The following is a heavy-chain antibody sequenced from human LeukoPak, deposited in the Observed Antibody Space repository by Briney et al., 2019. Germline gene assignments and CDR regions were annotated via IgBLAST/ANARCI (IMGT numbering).Heavy chain of an antibody. CDR1: GYTFTSYG. D-gene: IGHD5-12*01. Sequence: ASVKVSCKASGYTFTSYGISWVRQAPGQGLEWMGWISAYNGNTNYAQKLQGRVTMTTDTSTSTAYMELRSLRSDDTAVYYCARILDIEARGGPYYYGMDVWGQGTTVTVSS. CDR2: ISAYNGNT. V-gene: IGHV1-18*01. J-gene: IGHJ6*02. CDR3: ARILDIEARGGPYYYGMDV.